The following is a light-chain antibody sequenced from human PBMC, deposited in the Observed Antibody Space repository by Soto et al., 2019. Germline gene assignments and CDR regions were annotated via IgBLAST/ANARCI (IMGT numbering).Light chain of an antibody. CDR1: QSVSSSY. V-gene: IGKV3-20*01. J-gene: IGKJ5*01. Sequence: EIVLTQSPGTLSLSPGERATLSCRASQSVSSSYLAWYQQKPGQAPRLLIYGASNRATGIPARFSGSGSGTEFTLTISSLQSEDFAVYYCQQYGSSPTFGEGTRLEIK. CDR2: GAS. CDR3: QQYGSSPT.